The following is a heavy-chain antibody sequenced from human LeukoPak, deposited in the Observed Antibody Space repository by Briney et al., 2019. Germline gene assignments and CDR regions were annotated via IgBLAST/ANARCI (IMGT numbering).Heavy chain of an antibody. V-gene: IGHV3-23*01. CDR2: SSSGGSNP. CDR3: GRDPNGDYVGAFEF. Sequence: PGGSLRLSCAASGFTFSKYALVWVRQAPGKGLEWVSASSSGGSNPLYADAVKGRFTISRDNSKNTLYLQMNSLRAEGTAVYYCGRDPNGDYVGAFEFWGRGTMVIVSS. CDR1: GFTFSKYA. D-gene: IGHD4-17*01. J-gene: IGHJ3*01.